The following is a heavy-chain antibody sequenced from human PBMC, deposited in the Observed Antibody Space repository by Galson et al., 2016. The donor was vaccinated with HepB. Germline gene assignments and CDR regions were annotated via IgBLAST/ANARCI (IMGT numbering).Heavy chain of an antibody. J-gene: IGHJ4*02. V-gene: IGHV3-11*04. CDR2: ISSSGRYL. D-gene: IGHD2-15*01. Sequence: SLRLSCAVSGFTLNDYQMSWIRQAPGGGLEWVSYISSSGRYLYYGASVKGRFPISRDNARNPLYLQMKRLRGEDSATYFREGEAPDHDRPWSTDGSPWAPSILRETRGAHFDLWGLGTLVTVSS. CDR1: GFTLNDYQ. CDR3: EGEAPDHDRPWSTDGSPWAPSILRETRGAHFDL.